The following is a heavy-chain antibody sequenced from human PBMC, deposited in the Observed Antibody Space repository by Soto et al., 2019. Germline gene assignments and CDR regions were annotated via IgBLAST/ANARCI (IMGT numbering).Heavy chain of an antibody. D-gene: IGHD3-10*01. Sequence: QVQLVQSGAQVKKPGSSVRVSCKASGGSFSTYVNTWVRQAPGQGLEWMGGITPMFETASYAQKFQGRVTLSADESTTTAYMELSNLTSEDTAVYYCARGRLGVNDFDYWGQGTLVTVSS. V-gene: IGHV1-69*12. J-gene: IGHJ4*02. CDR3: ARGRLGVNDFDY. CDR2: ITPMFETA. CDR1: GGSFSTYV.